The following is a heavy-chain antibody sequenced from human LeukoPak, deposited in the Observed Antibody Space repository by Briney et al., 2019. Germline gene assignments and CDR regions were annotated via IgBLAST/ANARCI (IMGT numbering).Heavy chain of an antibody. D-gene: IGHD2-2*01. CDR3: AKGGPDIVVVPAASGAFDI. J-gene: IGHJ3*02. CDR2: SVGDGDGA. CDR1: GFTFYNYA. V-gene: IGHV3-23*01. Sequence: GGSLRLSCAASGFTFYNYAMNWVRQAPGKGLEWVSTSVGDGDGAYYADSVKGRFTISRDTSKNTLYLQMNSLRAEDTAVYYCAKGGPDIVVVPAASGAFDIWGQGTMVTVSS.